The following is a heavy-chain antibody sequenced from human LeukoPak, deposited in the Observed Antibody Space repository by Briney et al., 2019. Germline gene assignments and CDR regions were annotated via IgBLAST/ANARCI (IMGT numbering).Heavy chain of an antibody. CDR2: IRYDGSNK. V-gene: IGHV3-30*02. J-gene: IGHJ1*01. CDR1: GFTFSNYG. D-gene: IGHD6-19*01. CDR3: AGCGSGWYYFQH. Sequence: GGSLRLSCAASGFTFSNYGMHWVRQAPGKGLEWVAFIRYDGSNKDYADSVKGRFTISRDNSKNTLYLQMNSLRAEDTAVYSCAGCGSGWYYFQHWGQGTLVTVSS.